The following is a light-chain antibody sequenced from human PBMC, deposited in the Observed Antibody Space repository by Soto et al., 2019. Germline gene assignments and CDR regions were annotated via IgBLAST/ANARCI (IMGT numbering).Light chain of an antibody. CDR2: EVS. Sequence: QSALTQPASVSGSPGQSITISCTGTSSDVGSYNYVSWYQQHPGKVPKLMIYEVSYRPSGVSNRFSGSKSGNTASLTISGLQAEDEGEYYCSSCTSSSTVLFGGGTKLTVL. CDR3: SSCTSSSTVL. CDR1: SSDVGSYNY. J-gene: IGLJ2*01. V-gene: IGLV2-14*01.